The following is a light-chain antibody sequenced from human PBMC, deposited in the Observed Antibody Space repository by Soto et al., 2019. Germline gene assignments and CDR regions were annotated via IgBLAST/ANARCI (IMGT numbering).Light chain of an antibody. CDR2: GVS. V-gene: IGLV2-14*03. CDR1: SSDVGRYNY. J-gene: IGLJ2*01. CDR3: SSSTINSALGVV. Sequence: QSALTQPASVSGSPGQSITISCTGTSSDVGRYNYVSWHQQHPGKAPKLMIYGVSNRPSGVSDRFSGSKSGNTASLTISGRHTDDEAIYYCSSSTINSALGVVFGGGTKLTVL.